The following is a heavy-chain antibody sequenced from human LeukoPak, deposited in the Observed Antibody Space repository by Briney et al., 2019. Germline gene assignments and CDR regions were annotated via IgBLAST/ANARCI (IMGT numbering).Heavy chain of an antibody. CDR3: ARELGSSWYGVGYFDY. D-gene: IGHD6-13*01. CDR2: INPNSGGT. CDR1: GYTFTGYY. V-gene: IGHV1-2*02. Sequence: GASVKVSCKASGYTFTGYYMHWVRQAPGQGLEWMGWINPNSGGTNYAQKFQGRVTMTRDTSISTAYMELSRLRSDDTAVYYCARELGSSWYGVGYFDYWGQGTLVTVSS. J-gene: IGHJ4*02.